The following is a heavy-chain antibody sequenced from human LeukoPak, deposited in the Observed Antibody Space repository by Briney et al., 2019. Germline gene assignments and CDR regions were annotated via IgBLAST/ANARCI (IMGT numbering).Heavy chain of an antibody. CDR1: GFTFSSYA. Sequence: GGSLRLSCAASGFTFSSYAMSWARQAPGKGPQWVSAISGSGGITYYADSVKGRFAISRDNSKYTLYLQMNSLRAEDTAVYYCANDASSGYYPPLRYFDYWGQGTLVTVSS. CDR2: ISGSGGIT. CDR3: ANDASSGYYPPLRYFDY. J-gene: IGHJ4*02. D-gene: IGHD3-22*01. V-gene: IGHV3-23*01.